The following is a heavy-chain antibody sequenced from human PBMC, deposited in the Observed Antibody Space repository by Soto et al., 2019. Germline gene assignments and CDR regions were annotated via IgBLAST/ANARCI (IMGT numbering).Heavy chain of an antibody. Sequence: EMQLVESGGGLVQPGGSLRLSCAASGFTFSSYWMSWVRQAPGKGLEWVAYIKQDGSQKDYVDSVKGRFTISRDNAKNSLYLQMNSLRAEDTAVYYCATYHPFDYWGQGTLFTVSS. CDR1: GFTFSSYW. CDR3: ATYHPFDY. J-gene: IGHJ4*02. CDR2: IKQDGSQK. V-gene: IGHV3-7*03. D-gene: IGHD2-2*01.